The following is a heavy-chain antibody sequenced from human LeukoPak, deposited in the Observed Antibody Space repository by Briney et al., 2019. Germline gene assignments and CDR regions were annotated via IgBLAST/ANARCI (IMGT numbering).Heavy chain of an antibody. V-gene: IGHV4-38-2*02. CDR2: IFHRGTT. J-gene: IGHJ5*02. CDR1: GYSINSAFY. Sequence: SETLSLTCSVSGYSINSAFYWGWIRVPPGQGLEWIGSIFHRGTTYYNSTFKSRANLSIDTSKNQFSLNLNSLTAEDTAMYYCVRDGYYGSGSPGWFGPWGPGTLVLVSA. CDR3: VRDGYYGSGSPGWFGP. D-gene: IGHD3-10*01.